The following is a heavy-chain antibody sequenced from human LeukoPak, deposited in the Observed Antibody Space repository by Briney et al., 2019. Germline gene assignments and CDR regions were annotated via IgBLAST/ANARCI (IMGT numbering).Heavy chain of an antibody. CDR1: GGSISSYY. J-gene: IGHJ6*02. Sequence: SETLSLTCTVSGGSISSYYWSWIRQPPGKGLEWIGYIYYSGSTNYNPSLKSRVTISVDTSKNQSSLKLSSVTAADTAVYYCARHYYDSSGYWRSFYYGMDVWGQGTTVTVSS. CDR3: ARHYYDSSGYWRSFYYGMDV. D-gene: IGHD3-22*01. CDR2: IYYSGST. V-gene: IGHV4-59*08.